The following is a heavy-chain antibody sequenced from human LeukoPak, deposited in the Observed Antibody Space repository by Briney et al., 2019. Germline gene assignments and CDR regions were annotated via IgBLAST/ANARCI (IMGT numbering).Heavy chain of an antibody. CDR3: ALAQWLVNDAFDI. Sequence: SETLSLTCAVYGGSFIGYYWSWIRQPPGKGLEWIGEINHSGSTNYNPSLKSRVTISVDTSKNQFSLKLSSVTAADTAVYYCALAQWLVNDAFDIWGQGTMVTVSS. CDR1: GGSFIGYY. CDR2: INHSGST. D-gene: IGHD6-19*01. V-gene: IGHV4-34*01. J-gene: IGHJ3*02.